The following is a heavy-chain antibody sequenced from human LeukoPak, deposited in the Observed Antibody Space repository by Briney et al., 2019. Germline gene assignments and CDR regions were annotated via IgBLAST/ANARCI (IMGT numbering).Heavy chain of an antibody. Sequence: PGGSLRLYCAASGFPFSSDWMSWVRQAPGKGLEWASGINWNGGSTGYADSGKGRFTISRDNAKNSLYLQMNSLRAEDTALYYCARVLSRWDSSGHYYEGGYFDYWGQGTLVTVSS. CDR3: ARVLSRWDSSGHYYEGGYFDY. J-gene: IGHJ4*02. CDR1: GFPFSSDW. D-gene: IGHD3-22*01. CDR2: INWNGGST. V-gene: IGHV3-20*04.